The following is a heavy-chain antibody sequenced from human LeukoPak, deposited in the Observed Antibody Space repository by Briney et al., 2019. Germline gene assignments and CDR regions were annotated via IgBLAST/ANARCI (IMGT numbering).Heavy chain of an antibody. CDR1: GGSISSYY. CDR3: AGTYYDFWGGYFGHFDY. CDR2: IYTSGST. V-gene: IGHV4-4*07. J-gene: IGHJ4*02. D-gene: IGHD3-3*01. Sequence: SETLSLTCTVSGGSISSYYWSWIRQPAGKGLEWIGRIYTSGSTNYNPSLKSRVTMSVDTSKNQFSLKLSSVTAADTAVYYCAGTYYDFWGGYFGHFDYWGQGTLVTVSS.